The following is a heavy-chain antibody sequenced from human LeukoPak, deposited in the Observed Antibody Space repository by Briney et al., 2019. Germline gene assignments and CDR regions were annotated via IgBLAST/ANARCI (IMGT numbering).Heavy chain of an antibody. CDR1: GFTFSSYA. CDR2: ISGSGGST. J-gene: IGHJ4*02. Sequence: GGSLRLSCAASGFTFSSYAMSWVRQAPGKGLEWVSAISGSGGSTYYADSVKGRFTISRDNSKNTLYLQMNSLRAEDTAVYYCARGSGSYRIFDYWGQGTLVTVSS. V-gene: IGHV3-23*01. CDR3: ARGSGSYRIFDY. D-gene: IGHD1-26*01.